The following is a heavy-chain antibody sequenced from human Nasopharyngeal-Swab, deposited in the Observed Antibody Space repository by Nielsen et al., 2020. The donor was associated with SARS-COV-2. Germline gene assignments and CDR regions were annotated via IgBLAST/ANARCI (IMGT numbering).Heavy chain of an antibody. CDR3: ARDPSGYDSDY. D-gene: IGHD5-12*01. J-gene: IGHJ4*02. CDR1: GYTFTGYY. Sequence: ASVKVSCKASGYTFTGYYMRWVRQAPGQGLEWMGRINPNSGGTNYAQKFQGRVTMTRDTSISTAYMELSRLRSDDTAVYYCARDPSGYDSDYWGQGTLVTVSS. CDR2: INPNSGGT. V-gene: IGHV1-2*06.